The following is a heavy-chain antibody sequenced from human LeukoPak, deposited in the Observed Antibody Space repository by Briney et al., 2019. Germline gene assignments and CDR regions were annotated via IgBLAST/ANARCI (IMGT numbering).Heavy chain of an antibody. CDR1: GFTFSSYE. CDR2: ISSSGSTI. Sequence: PGGSLRLPCAASGFTFSSYEMNWVRQAPGKGLEWVSYISSSGSTIYYADSVKGRFTISRDNAKNSLYLQMNSLRAEDTAVYYCARGRSRSDYWGQGTLVTVSS. J-gene: IGHJ4*02. V-gene: IGHV3-48*03. D-gene: IGHD6-13*01. CDR3: ARGRSRSDY.